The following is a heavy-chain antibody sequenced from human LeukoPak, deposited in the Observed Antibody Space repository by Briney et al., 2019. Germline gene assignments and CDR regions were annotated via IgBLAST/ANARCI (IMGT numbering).Heavy chain of an antibody. D-gene: IGHD2-8*01. CDR1: GGSISSGGYY. Sequence: SETLSLTCTVSGGSISSGGYYWSWIRQHPGKGLEWIGYIYYSGSAYYNPSLKSRVTISVDTSKNQFSLKLSSVTAADTAIYYCAKGYTNDVNKEVWLDPWGQGTLVTVSS. V-gene: IGHV4-31*03. CDR3: AKGYTNDVNKEVWLDP. J-gene: IGHJ5*02. CDR2: IYYSGSA.